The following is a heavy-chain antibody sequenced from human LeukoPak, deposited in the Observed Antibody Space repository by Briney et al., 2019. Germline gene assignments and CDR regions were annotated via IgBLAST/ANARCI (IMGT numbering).Heavy chain of an antibody. CDR2: ISGSGGST. D-gene: IGHD1-26*01. Sequence: GGSLRLSCAASGFTFSRYWMSWVRQAPGKGLEWVSAISGSGGSTYYADSVKGRFTISRDNSKNTLYLQMNSLRAEDTAVYYCAKRPDIVGALYYFDYWGQGTLVTVSS. V-gene: IGHV3-23*01. CDR1: GFTFSRYW. CDR3: AKRPDIVGALYYFDY. J-gene: IGHJ4*02.